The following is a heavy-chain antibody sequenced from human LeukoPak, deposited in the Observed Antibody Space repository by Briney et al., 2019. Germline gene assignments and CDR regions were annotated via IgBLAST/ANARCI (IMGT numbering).Heavy chain of an antibody. CDR2: INSDGSIT. D-gene: IGHD1-1*01. J-gene: IGHJ5*02. CDR1: GFTFTTYW. CDR3: ARLGLEVGGPNWFDP. Sequence: GGSLRLSCAASGFTFTTYWMHWVRQAPGKGLVWVSHINSDGSITSYADSVKGRFTISRDNAKNSLYLQMNSLRVEDTAVYYCARLGLEVGGPNWFDPWGQGTLVTVSS. V-gene: IGHV3-74*01.